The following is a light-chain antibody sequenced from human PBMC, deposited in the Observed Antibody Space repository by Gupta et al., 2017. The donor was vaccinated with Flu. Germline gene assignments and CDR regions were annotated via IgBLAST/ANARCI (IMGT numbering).Light chain of an antibody. V-gene: IGKV3-15*01. Sequence: ATLSVSPGERATLSCRTSENVERNLAWFQQKPGQAPRLLIYGASTRETGIPARFSASGSGTEFTLTISGLQSEDFAVYYCQQYSNWPPSITFGQGTRLDNK. CDR3: QQYSNWPPSIT. CDR1: ENVERN. J-gene: IGKJ5*01. CDR2: GAS.